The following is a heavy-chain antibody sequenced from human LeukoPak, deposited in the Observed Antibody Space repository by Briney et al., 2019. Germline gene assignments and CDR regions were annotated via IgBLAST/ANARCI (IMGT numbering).Heavy chain of an antibody. CDR1: GGSISSYY. V-gene: IGHV4-4*07. CDR3: ARGWSGSYYRDERFDP. D-gene: IGHD3-10*01. Sequence: PSETLSLTCTVSGGSISSYYWSWIRQPAGKGLEWIGRIYTSGSTNYNPSLKSRVTMSVDTSKNQFSLKLSSVTAADTAVYYCARGWSGSYYRDERFDPWGQGTLVTVSS. J-gene: IGHJ5*02. CDR2: IYTSGST.